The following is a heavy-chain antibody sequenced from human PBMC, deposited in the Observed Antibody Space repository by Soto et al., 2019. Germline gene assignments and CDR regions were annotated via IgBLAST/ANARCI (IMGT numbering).Heavy chain of an antibody. CDR3: AGQDKSAYLTIDY. V-gene: IGHV5-51*01. D-gene: IGHD3-3*01. CDR2: IFPGDSDT. Sequence: PGESLKISCKGSGYNFANYWIGWVRQVPGKGLEWMGMIFPGDSDTKNSPSLQGQITMSVAKNSLYLQMDGLRAEDTAVYYCAGQDKSAYLTIDYWGQGTLGTVS. CDR1: GYNFANYW. J-gene: IGHJ4*02.